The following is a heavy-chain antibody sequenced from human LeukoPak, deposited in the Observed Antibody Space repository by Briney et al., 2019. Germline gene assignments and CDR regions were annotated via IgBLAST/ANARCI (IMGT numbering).Heavy chain of an antibody. Sequence: SETLSLTCAVSGGSLSSRSYYWGWIRQPPGKGLECIGSFYYDGSTYSNPSLKSRVTISVDTSKNQFSLKLSSVTAADTAVYYCASSAYYDSSGYHYWGQGTLVTVSS. CDR1: GGSLSSRSYY. D-gene: IGHD3-22*01. J-gene: IGHJ4*02. CDR3: ASSAYYDSSGYHY. V-gene: IGHV4-39*07. CDR2: FYYDGST.